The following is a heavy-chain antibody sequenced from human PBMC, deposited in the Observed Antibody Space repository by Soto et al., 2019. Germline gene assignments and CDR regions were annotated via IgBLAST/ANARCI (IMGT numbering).Heavy chain of an antibody. CDR2: IFTSGRT. CDR1: GDSIISYY. Sequence: PSETLSLTCTISGDSIISYYWSWIRQPAGKGLEWIGRIFTSGRTHYNPSLKSRVTMSVATAKTQLSLKLTSVTAADTAVYFCAGDQGYYYSGMDVWGQGTTVTVSS. J-gene: IGHJ6*02. V-gene: IGHV4-4*07. CDR3: AGDQGYYYSGMDV.